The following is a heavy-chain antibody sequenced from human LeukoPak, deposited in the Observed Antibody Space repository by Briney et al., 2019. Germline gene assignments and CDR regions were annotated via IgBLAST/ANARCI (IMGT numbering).Heavy chain of an antibody. V-gene: IGHV4-38-2*02. CDR2: IYSDGNT. CDR1: GYSITSRYY. CDR3: ARVQYSGYYYYYMDV. Sequence: SETLSLTCTVSGYSITSRYYWGWIRQPPGKGLEWIGNIYSDGNTYYNPSLKSRVTISVDTSKNQFSLRLTSVIAADTAVYFCARVQYSGYYYYYMDVWGKGTTVTVSS. D-gene: IGHD5-12*01. J-gene: IGHJ6*03.